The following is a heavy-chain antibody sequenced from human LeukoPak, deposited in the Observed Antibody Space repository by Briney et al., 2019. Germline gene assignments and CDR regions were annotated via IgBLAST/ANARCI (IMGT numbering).Heavy chain of an antibody. CDR3: ASRAILYSSSWHFDY. V-gene: IGHV3-21*01. J-gene: IGHJ4*02. Sequence: GGSLRLSCAASGFTFSIYSIDWVRQAPGKGLEWVSSISSSSSYIYYADSVKGRFTISRDNARNSLYLQMNSLRAEDTAVYYCASRAILYSSSWHFDYWGQGTLVTVSS. D-gene: IGHD6-13*01. CDR1: GFTFSIYS. CDR2: ISSSSSYI.